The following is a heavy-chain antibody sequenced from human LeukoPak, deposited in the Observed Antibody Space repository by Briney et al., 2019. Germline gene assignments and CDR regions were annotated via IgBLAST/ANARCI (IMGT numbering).Heavy chain of an antibody. J-gene: IGHJ4*02. V-gene: IGHV3-23*01. Sequence: GGSLRLSCAASGFTFSTYAMSWVRQAPGKGLEWVSGISGSDGGTYYADSVKGRFTTSRDNSKNTLYLQMNSLRVEDTAIYYCARDRGSGAFDNWGQGTLVTVSS. D-gene: IGHD2-8*02. CDR3: ARDRGSGAFDN. CDR2: ISGSDGGT. CDR1: GFTFSTYA.